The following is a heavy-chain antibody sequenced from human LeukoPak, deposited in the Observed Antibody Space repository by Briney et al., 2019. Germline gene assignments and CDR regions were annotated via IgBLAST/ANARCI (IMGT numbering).Heavy chain of an antibody. CDR2: IWYDGSNK. J-gene: IGHJ4*02. CDR3: AGGYYHDSGTGLAYFDY. Sequence: PGRSLRLSCAASGFSFSTYGMHWVRQAPGKGLEWVALIWYDGSNKYYADSVKGRFTISRDNSKNTVYLQMNSLTSDDTSLYYCAGGYYHDSGTGLAYFDYWGQGTLVTVSS. D-gene: IGHD3-10*01. CDR1: GFSFSTYG. V-gene: IGHV3-33*01.